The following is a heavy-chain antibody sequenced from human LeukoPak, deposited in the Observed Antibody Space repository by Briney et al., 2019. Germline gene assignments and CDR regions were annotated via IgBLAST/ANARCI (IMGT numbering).Heavy chain of an antibody. Sequence: GGSLRLSCAASGFTVSSNYMSWVRQAPGKGLEWVSVIYSGGSTCYADSVKGRFTISRDNSKNTLYLQINSLRAEDAAVYYCARVVFDGDLDYWGQGTLVTVSS. CDR1: GFTVSSNY. V-gene: IGHV3-53*01. J-gene: IGHJ4*02. D-gene: IGHD4-17*01. CDR2: IYSGGST. CDR3: ARVVFDGDLDY.